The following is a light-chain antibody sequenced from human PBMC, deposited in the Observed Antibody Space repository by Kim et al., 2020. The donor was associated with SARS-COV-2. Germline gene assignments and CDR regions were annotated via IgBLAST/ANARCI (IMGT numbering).Light chain of an antibody. CDR1: QSVHSW. J-gene: IGKJ2*01. CDR2: KAS. Sequence: DIQMTQSTYNLSASVGDRVTITCRASQSVHSWLAWYQQKPGKAPKVLIYKASSLERGVPSRFSGSGSGTEFTLTISSLQPEDFVIYYCQQYNSYPYTFGQVTKLEI. CDR3: QQYNSYPYT. V-gene: IGKV1-5*03.